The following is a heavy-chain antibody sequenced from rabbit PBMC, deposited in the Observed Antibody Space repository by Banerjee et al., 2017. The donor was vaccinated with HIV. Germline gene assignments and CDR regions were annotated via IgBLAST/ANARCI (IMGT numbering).Heavy chain of an antibody. CDR1: GFSFSSNDY. D-gene: IGHD6-1*01. V-gene: IGHV1S45*01. CDR2: IYTSSGST. CDR3: ARGPMGSDGTLTDYGMDL. Sequence: QQQLEESGGGLVKPGGTLTLTCTASGFSFSSNDYMCWVRQAPGKGLEWIGCIYTSSGSTYYASWAKGRFTISKTSSTTVTLQMTSLTAADTATYFCARGPMGSDGTLTDYGMDLWGPGTLVTVS. J-gene: IGHJ6*01.